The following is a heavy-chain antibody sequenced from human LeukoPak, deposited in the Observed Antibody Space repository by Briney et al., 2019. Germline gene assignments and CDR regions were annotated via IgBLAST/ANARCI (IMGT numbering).Heavy chain of an antibody. J-gene: IGHJ5*02. D-gene: IGHD6-13*01. CDR2: INHSGST. CDR1: GGSFSGYY. V-gene: IGHV4-34*01. Sequence: SETLSLTCAVYGGSFSGYYWSWIRQPPGKGLEWIGEINHSGSTNYNPSLKSRVTISVDTSKNQFSLKLSSVTAADTAVYYCARGNSSSIQVADPWGQGTLVTVSS. CDR3: ARGNSSSIQVADP.